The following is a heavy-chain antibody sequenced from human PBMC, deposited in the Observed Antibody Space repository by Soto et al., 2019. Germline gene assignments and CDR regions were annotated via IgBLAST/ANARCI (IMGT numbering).Heavy chain of an antibody. D-gene: IGHD1-26*01. CDR3: AKLPWEVAPS. J-gene: IGHJ5*02. V-gene: IGHV3-11*06. CDR1: GFTFSDYY. Sequence: PGGSLRLSCAASGFTFSDYYMSWIRQAPGKGLEWVSYISSSSSYTNYADSVKGRFIISRDNARNTVYLQMNSLEAEDTAVYYCAKLPWEVAPSWGQGTLVTVSS. CDR2: ISSSSSYT.